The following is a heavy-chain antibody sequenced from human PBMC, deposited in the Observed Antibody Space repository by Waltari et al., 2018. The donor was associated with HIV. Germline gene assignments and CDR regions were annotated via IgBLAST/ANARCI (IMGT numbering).Heavy chain of an antibody. V-gene: IGHV3-15*05. D-gene: IGHD3-10*01. CDR2: RKSKADGGTT. CDR1: GFTFSNAW. J-gene: IGHJ4*02. CDR3: TTDEFYYGNSCYFDY. Sequence: EVQLVESGGDLVKPGGCLRLSCAASGFTFSNAWMSWVRQAPGKGPGGVGRRKSKADGGTTDYASPVKGRFTISRDDSKNTLYLQMNSLRFEDTAVYYCTTDEFYYGNSCYFDYWGQGTLVTVSS.